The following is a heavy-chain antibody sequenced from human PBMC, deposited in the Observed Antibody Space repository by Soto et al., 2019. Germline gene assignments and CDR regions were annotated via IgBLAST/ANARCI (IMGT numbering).Heavy chain of an antibody. CDR2: IIPIFGTA. CDR3: ARGGLRFLEQNWFDP. Sequence: ASVKVSFKASGGTFSNYAITWVRQAPGQGLEWLGRIIPIFGTANYAQKFQGRVTITADESTSTAYMELSSLRSEDTAVYYCARGGLRFLEQNWFDPWGQGTLVTVSS. J-gene: IGHJ5*02. V-gene: IGHV1-69*13. CDR1: GGTFSNYA. D-gene: IGHD3-3*01.